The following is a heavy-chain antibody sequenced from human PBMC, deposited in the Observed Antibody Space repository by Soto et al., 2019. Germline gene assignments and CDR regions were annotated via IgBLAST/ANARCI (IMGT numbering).Heavy chain of an antibody. Sequence: GGSLRLSCAASGFTFSSYGMHWVRQAPGKGLEWMAVIWYDGSNKYYADSVKGRFTISRDNSKNTLYLQMNSLRAEDTAVYHCARGTAMANYYYYGMDVWGQGTTVTVSS. D-gene: IGHD5-18*01. CDR1: GFTFSSYG. V-gene: IGHV3-33*01. CDR2: IWYDGSNK. CDR3: ARGTAMANYYYYGMDV. J-gene: IGHJ6*02.